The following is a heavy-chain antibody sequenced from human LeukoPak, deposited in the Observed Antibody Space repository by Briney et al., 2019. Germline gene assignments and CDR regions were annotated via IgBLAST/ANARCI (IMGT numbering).Heavy chain of an antibody. Sequence: GGSLRLSCAASGFTFSSYAMSWVRQAPGKGLEWVSTISDGGGTSYYTDSVKGRFTISRDNSRSTLYLQMNSLRAEDTAVYYCAKGHSTGGYYFDFWGQGTLVTVSS. D-gene: IGHD3-16*01. CDR3: AKGHSTGGYYFDF. CDR2: ISDGGGTS. CDR1: GFTFSSYA. V-gene: IGHV3-23*01. J-gene: IGHJ4*02.